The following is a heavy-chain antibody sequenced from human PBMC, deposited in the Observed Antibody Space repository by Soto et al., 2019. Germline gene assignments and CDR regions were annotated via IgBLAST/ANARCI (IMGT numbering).Heavy chain of an antibody. V-gene: IGHV4-31*03. CDR3: ARGPPGYSYGYHY. J-gene: IGHJ4*02. CDR2: IYYSGST. D-gene: IGHD5-18*01. CDR1: GGSISSGGYY. Sequence: PPETLSLTCTVSGGSISSGGYYWSWIRQHPGKGLEWIGYIYYSGSTYYNPSLKSRVTISVDTSKNQFSLKLSSVTAADTAVYYCARGPPGYSYGYHYWGQGTLVTVSS.